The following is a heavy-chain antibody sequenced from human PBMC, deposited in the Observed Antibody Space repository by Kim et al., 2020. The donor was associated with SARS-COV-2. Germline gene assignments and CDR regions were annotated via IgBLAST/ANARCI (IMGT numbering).Heavy chain of an antibody. Sequence: GGSLRLSCAASGFTFDDYAMHWVRQAPGKGLEWVSGISWNSGSIGYADSVKGRFTISRDNAKNSLYLQMNSLRAEDTALYYCAKDSGYQSHFDYWGQGTLGTVSS. CDR3: AKDSGYQSHFDY. V-gene: IGHV3-9*01. J-gene: IGHJ4*02. D-gene: IGHD5-12*01. CDR2: ISWNSGSI. CDR1: GFTFDDYA.